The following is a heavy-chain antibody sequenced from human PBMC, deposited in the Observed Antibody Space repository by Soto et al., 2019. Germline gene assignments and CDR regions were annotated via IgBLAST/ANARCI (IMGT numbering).Heavy chain of an antibody. J-gene: IGHJ6*02. CDR2: IIPIFSSR. CDR1: RDTFNKYA. V-gene: IGHV1-69*01. Sequence: QVQLVQSGAEVKKHGSSVKVSCKTSRDTFNKYAFNWVRQAPGQGLEWMGWIIPIFSSRNYAEKFQGRVTITADDSTSTAYRELRSLRFEDTAVYYCERGETCLGVWGQGTTVTVSS. CDR3: ERGETCLGV.